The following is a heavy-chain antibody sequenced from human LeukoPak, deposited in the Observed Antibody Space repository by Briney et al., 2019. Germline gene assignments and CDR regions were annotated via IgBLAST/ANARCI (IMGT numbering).Heavy chain of an antibody. Sequence: SETLSLTCTVSGGSISSSSYYWGWIRQPPGKGLEWIGSIYYSGSTYYNPSLKSRVTISVDTSKNQFSLKLSSVTAADTAVYYCARRLVGATTLFDYWGQGTLVTVSS. D-gene: IGHD1-26*01. CDR3: ARRLVGATTLFDY. CDR2: IYYSGST. J-gene: IGHJ4*02. V-gene: IGHV4-39*01. CDR1: GGSISSSSYY.